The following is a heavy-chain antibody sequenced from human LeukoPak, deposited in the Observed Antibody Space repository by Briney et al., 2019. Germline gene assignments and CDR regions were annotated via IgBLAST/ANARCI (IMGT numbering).Heavy chain of an antibody. Sequence: PGGSLRLSCAASGFTFRSYGMHWVRQAPGKGLEWVAVVWYDGSNKYYADSVKGRFTISRDNSNNTLYLQMNSLRAEDTAVYYRAIEVTTRIFDYWGQGTLVTVSS. D-gene: IGHD5-12*01. CDR2: VWYDGSNK. J-gene: IGHJ4*02. V-gene: IGHV3-33*01. CDR3: AIEVTTRIFDY. CDR1: GFTFRSYG.